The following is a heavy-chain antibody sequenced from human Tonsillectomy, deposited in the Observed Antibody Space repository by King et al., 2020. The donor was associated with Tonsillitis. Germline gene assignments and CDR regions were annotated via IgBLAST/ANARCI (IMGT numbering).Heavy chain of an antibody. CDR2: ISYDGSNK. D-gene: IGHD3-3*01. CDR1: GFSFSSYA. CDR3: ARDLRSDLYGMDV. Sequence: VQLVESGGGVVQPGRSLRRSCAASGFSFSSYAMHWFRQAPGKGLEWVAVISYDGSNKYYPDSVKGRFTISRDNSKNTPYLQMNSLRAEDTAVYYCARDLRSDLYGMDVWGQGTTVTVSS. V-gene: IGHV3-30-3*01. J-gene: IGHJ6*02.